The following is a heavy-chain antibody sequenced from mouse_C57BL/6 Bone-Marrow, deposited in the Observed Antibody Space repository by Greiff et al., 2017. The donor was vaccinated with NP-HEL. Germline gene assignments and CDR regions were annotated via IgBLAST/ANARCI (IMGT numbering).Heavy chain of an antibody. CDR1: GFTFTDYY. CDR3: ARYYSNGFAY. Sequence: EVQLVESGGGLVQPGGSLSLSCAASGFTFTDYYMSWVRQPPGKALEWLGFIRNKANGYTTEYSASVKGRFTISRDNSQRILYLQMNALRAEDSATYYCARYYSNGFAYWGQGTLVTVSA. J-gene: IGHJ3*01. V-gene: IGHV7-3*01. CDR2: IRNKANGYTT. D-gene: IGHD2-5*01.